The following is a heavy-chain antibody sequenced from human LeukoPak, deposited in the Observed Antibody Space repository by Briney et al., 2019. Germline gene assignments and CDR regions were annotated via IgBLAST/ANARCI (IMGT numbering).Heavy chain of an antibody. CDR3: ARGHHPYDILTGYTIPPGFDY. CDR2: ISAYNGNT. D-gene: IGHD3-9*01. Sequence: ASVKVSCTASGYTFTSYGISWVRQAPGQGLEWMGWISAYNGNTNYAQKLQGRVTMTTDTSTSTAYMELRSLRSDDTAVYYCARGHHPYDILTGYTIPPGFDYWGQGTLVTVSS. CDR1: GYTFTSYG. V-gene: IGHV1-18*01. J-gene: IGHJ4*02.